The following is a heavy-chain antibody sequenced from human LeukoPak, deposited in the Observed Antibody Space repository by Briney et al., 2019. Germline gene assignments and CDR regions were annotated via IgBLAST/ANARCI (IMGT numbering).Heavy chain of an antibody. CDR1: GFTFSSYS. J-gene: IGHJ4*02. CDR3: AIPEISIAGAGTGFDY. V-gene: IGHV3-21*01. D-gene: IGHD6-19*01. CDR2: ISSSSSYI. Sequence: GGSLRLSCAASGFTFSSYSMNWVRQAPGKGLEWVSSISSSSSYIYYADSVKGRFTISRDNAKNSLYLQMNSLRAEDTAVYYCAIPEISIAGAGTGFDYWGQGTLVTVSS.